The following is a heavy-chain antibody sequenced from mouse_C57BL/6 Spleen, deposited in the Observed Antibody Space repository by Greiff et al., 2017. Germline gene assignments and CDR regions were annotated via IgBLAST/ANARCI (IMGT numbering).Heavy chain of an antibody. CDR3: ARDRSDRAMDY. V-gene: IGHV3-6*01. CDR1: GYSITSGYY. Sequence: EVHLVESGPGLVKPSQSLSLTCSVTGYSITSGYYWNWIRQFPGNKLEWMGYISYDGSNNYNPSLKNRISITRDTSKNQFFLKLNSVTTEDTATYYCARDRSDRAMDYWGQGTSVTVSS. J-gene: IGHJ4*01. CDR2: ISYDGSN. D-gene: IGHD2-14*01.